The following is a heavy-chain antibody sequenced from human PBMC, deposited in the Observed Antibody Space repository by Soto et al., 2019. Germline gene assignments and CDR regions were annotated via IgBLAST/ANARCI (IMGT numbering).Heavy chain of an antibody. D-gene: IGHD2-8*01. CDR3: AIGETFGDGVFDV. CDR1: RYTYTGYN. V-gene: IGHV1-2*04. CDR2: INFNSGGT. J-gene: IGHJ3*01. Sequence: QVLLEQSGTEMKKPGASVKVSCKASRYTYTGYNFHWVRQAPGQGLQWVGRINFNSGGTTYAPEFQDWVTMTRDMSVSTVYMEVNRLRSAATAVYYCAIGETFGDGVFDVWGQGTMV.